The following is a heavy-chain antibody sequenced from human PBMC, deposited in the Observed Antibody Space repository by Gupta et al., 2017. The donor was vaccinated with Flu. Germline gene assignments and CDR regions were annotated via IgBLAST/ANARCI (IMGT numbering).Heavy chain of an antibody. J-gene: IGHJ3*01. Sequence: QVQLQESGPGLVKPSETLSLTCPVSGGSVSRYYWSWIRQPPGKGLEWIGYMYYSGNANYNPSLKSRVTISVDSSKNQFSLKLNSVTAADTAVYYCATSYSSTFYGRQAWPDTFDVWGEGTMVTVSS. CDR3: ATSYSSTFYGRQAWPDTFDV. CDR1: GGSVSRYY. V-gene: IGHV4-59*08. CDR2: MYYSGNA. D-gene: IGHD6-13*01.